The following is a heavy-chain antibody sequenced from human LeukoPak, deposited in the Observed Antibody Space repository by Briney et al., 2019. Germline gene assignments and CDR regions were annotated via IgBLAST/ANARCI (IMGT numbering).Heavy chain of an antibody. CDR2: INPNSGGT. V-gene: IGHV1-2*04. Sequence: ASVKVSCKASGYTFTGYYMHWVRQAPGQGLEWMGWINPNSGGTNYAQKFQGWVTMTRDTSASTAYMELSSLRSEDTAVYYCAKEVQDRFDPWGQGTLVTVSS. CDR3: AKEVQDRFDP. CDR1: GYTFTGYY. D-gene: IGHD1-1*01. J-gene: IGHJ5*02.